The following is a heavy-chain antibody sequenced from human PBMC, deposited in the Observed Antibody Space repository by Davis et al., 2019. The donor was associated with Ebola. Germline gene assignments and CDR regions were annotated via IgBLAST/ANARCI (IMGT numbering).Heavy chain of an antibody. J-gene: IGHJ6*02. V-gene: IGHV3-74*01. CDR3: ARERIVVVPAAIWSYGMDV. CDR2: INSDGSST. Sequence: HTGGSLRLSCAASGFTFSSYWMHWVRQAPGKGLVWVSRINSDGSSTSYADSVKGRFTISRDNAKNSLYLQMNSLRAEDTAVYYCARERIVVVPAAIWSYGMDVWGQGTTVTVSS. CDR1: GFTFSSYW. D-gene: IGHD2-2*01.